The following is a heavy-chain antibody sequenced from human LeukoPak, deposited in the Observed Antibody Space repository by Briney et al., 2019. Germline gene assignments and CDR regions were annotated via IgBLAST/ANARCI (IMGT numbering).Heavy chain of an antibody. J-gene: IGHJ3*02. CDR3: ARHRRVGAFDI. V-gene: IGHV3-74*01. CDR1: GFTFSSYW. Sequence: GGSMRLSCAASGFTFSSYWMHWVRQAPGKGLVWVSRINSDESTTTYADSVKGRFTISRDNAKNSLYLQMNSLRAEDTAVYYCARHRRVGAFDIWGQGTMVTVSS. CDR2: INSDESTT.